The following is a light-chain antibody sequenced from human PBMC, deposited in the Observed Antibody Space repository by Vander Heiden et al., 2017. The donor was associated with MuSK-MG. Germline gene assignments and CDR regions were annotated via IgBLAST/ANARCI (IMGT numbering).Light chain of an antibody. J-gene: IGLJ2*01. CDR3: SSYTSSSTLGV. V-gene: IGLV2-14*03. CDR2: DVS. CDR1: SSDVVGNNY. Sequence: QSALTQHASLSGSPGQSITTACTGTSSDVVGNNYVSWYQQHPGKAPKIMIYDVSNRPSGVSNRFSGSKYGNTASLTISGLQAEDEADYYCSSYTSSSTLGVFGGGTKLTVL.